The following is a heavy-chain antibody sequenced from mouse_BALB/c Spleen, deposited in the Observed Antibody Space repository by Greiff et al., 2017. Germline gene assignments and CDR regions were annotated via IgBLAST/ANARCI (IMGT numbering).Heavy chain of an antibody. V-gene: IGHV2-9*02. CDR2: IWAGGST. CDR1: GFSLPSYG. CDR3: ARYYGSSTWFAY. J-gene: IGHJ3*01. Sequence: VKLQESGPGLVAPSQSLSITCTVSGFSLPSYGVHWVRQPPGKGLEWLGVIWAGGSTNYNSALMSRLRISKDNSKSQVFLKMNSLQTDDTAMYYCARYYGSSTWFAYWGQGTLVTVSA. D-gene: IGHD1-1*01.